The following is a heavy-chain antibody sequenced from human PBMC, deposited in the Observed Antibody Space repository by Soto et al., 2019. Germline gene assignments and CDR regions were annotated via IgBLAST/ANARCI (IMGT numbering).Heavy chain of an antibody. V-gene: IGHV4-61*01. CDR1: GGSVSSGSYY. D-gene: IGHD1-26*01. CDR3: ARTSGGPNVDY. Sequence: SETLSLTCTVSGGSVSSGSYYWSWIRQPPGKGLEWIGYIYYSGSTNYNPSLKSRVTISVDRSKNQFSLQLSSVTAADTAVSYGARTSGGPNVDYWGEGTLVTVCS. CDR2: IYYSGST. J-gene: IGHJ4*02.